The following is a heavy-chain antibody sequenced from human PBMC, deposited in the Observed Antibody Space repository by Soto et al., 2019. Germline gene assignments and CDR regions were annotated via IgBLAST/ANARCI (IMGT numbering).Heavy chain of an antibody. V-gene: IGHV3-33*01. D-gene: IGHD2-15*01. CDR2: IWYDGSNK. J-gene: IGHJ6*02. Sequence: GGSLRLSCAASGFTFSSYGMHWVRQAPGKGLEWVAVIWYDGSNKYYADSVKGRFTISRDNSKNTLYLQMNSLRAEDTAVYYCAGKGSGLVAATYYYYGMDVWGQGTTVTVSS. CDR3: AGKGSGLVAATYYYYGMDV. CDR1: GFTFSSYG.